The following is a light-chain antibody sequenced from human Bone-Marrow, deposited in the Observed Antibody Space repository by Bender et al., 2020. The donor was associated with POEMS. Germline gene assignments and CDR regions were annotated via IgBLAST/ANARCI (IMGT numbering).Light chain of an antibody. CDR2: DVT. CDR1: NRDVGGYNY. J-gene: IGLJ2*01. Sequence: QSALTQPRSVSGSPGQSVTIPCTGTNRDVGGYNYVSWYQQHPGKAPKLMIYDVTNRPSGVSNRFSGSKSGNAASLTISGLQAEDEADYYCGSYTRSNTFLFGGGTRLTVL. CDR3: GSYTRSNTFL. V-gene: IGLV2-11*01.